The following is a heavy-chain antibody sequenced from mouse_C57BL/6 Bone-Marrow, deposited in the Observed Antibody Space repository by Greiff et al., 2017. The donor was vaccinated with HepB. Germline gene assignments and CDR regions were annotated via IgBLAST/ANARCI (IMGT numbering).Heavy chain of an antibody. CDR2: IWGVGST. CDR1: GFSFTSYG. D-gene: IGHD2-3*01. CDR3: ASTVDGFAY. Sequence: VKLVESGPGLVAPSQSLSITCTVSGFSFTSYGVDWVRQSPGKGLEWLGVIWGVGSTNYNSALKSRLSISKDNSKSQVFLKMNSLQTDDTAMYYCASTVDGFAYWGQGTLVTVSA. J-gene: IGHJ3*01. V-gene: IGHV2-6*01.